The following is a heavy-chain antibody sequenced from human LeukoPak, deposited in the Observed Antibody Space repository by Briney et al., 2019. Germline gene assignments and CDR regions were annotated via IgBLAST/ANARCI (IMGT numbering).Heavy chain of an antibody. CDR1: GFTFSSYD. V-gene: IGHV3-13*01. CDR3: ARGLYGDPPKSYYYYMDV. Sequence: PGGSLRLSCAASGFTFSSYDMHWVRQATGKGLEWVSGIGIAGDTYYRGSVKGRFTISRDNAKNSLYLQMNSLRAEDTAVYYCARGLYGDPPKSYYYYMDVWGKGTTVTVSS. CDR2: IGIAGDT. D-gene: IGHD4-17*01. J-gene: IGHJ6*03.